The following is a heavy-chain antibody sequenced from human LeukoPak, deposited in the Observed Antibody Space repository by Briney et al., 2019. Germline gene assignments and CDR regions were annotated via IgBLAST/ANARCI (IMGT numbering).Heavy chain of an antibody. J-gene: IGHJ1*01. Sequence: GGSLRLSCAAAGFTFSDYGMNWVRQAPGKGLEWVSVISGSGGSTYYADSVKGRFTISRDNSKNTLYLQMNSLRAEDTGVYYCAKETSGIAAAGPFQHWGQGTLVTASS. V-gene: IGHV3-23*01. CDR3: AKETSGIAAAGPFQH. CDR1: GFTFSDYG. D-gene: IGHD6-13*01. CDR2: ISGSGGST.